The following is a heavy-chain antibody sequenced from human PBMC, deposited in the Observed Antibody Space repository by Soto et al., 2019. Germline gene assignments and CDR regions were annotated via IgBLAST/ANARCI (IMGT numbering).Heavy chain of an antibody. V-gene: IGHV4-59*11. CDR1: GGSISNHY. J-gene: IGHJ4*02. CDR2: IYYNGNT. D-gene: IGHD7-27*01. CDR3: TRANSYSEY. Sequence: QVPLQESGPGLVKPSETLSLTCSVSGGSISNHYWSWIRQPPGKGLEWIGYIYYNGNTNYNPSLKRRVTMSVDTSRNQSSLKLTTVTAADMAVYYCTRANSYSEYWGQGTLVTVSS.